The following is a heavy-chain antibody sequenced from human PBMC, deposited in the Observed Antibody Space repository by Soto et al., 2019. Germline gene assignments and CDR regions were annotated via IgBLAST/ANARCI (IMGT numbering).Heavy chain of an antibody. J-gene: IGHJ5*02. D-gene: IGHD3-10*01. V-gene: IGHV4-34*01. CDR2: INHSGST. CDR1: GGSFSGYY. Sequence: QVQLQQWGAGLLKPSETLSLTCAVYGGSFSGYYWSWIRQPPGKGLEWIGEINHSGSTNYNPSLKSRVTISVDTSKNQFSLKLSSVTAADTAVYYCARVPYLYYYGSGSYRRWFDPWGQGTLVTVSS. CDR3: ARVPYLYYYGSGSYRRWFDP.